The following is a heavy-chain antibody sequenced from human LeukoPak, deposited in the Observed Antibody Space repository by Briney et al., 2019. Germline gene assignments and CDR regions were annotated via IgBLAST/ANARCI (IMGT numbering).Heavy chain of an antibody. CDR1: GYTLTELS. D-gene: IGHD5-24*01. Sequence: ASVRVSCKVSGYTLTELSMHWVRQAPGKGLEWMGGFDPEAGEKIYAQKFQGRVTLTRDMSTSTDYLELSSLRSEDTAVYYCARDNSVRDETWWFNPWGQGTLVTVSS. CDR2: FDPEAGEK. V-gene: IGHV1-24*01. J-gene: IGHJ5*02. CDR3: ARDNSVRDETWWFNP.